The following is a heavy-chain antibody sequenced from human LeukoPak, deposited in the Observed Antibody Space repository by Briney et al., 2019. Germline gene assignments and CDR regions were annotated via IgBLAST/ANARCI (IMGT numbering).Heavy chain of an antibody. J-gene: IGHJ4*02. Sequence: SETLSLTCAVSRYSISSGYYWGWIRQPPGKGLEWIGSIYHSGSTYYNPSLKSRVTISVDTSKNQFSLKLSSVTAADTAVYYCARAGLSMVRGVIIDYWGQGTLVTVSS. CDR2: IYHSGST. V-gene: IGHV4-38-2*01. D-gene: IGHD3-10*01. CDR3: ARAGLSMVRGVIIDY. CDR1: RYSISSGYY.